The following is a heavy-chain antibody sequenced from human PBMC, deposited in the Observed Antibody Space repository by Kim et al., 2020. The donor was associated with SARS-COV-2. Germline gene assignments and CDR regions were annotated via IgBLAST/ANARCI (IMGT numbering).Heavy chain of an antibody. V-gene: IGHV3-11*06. J-gene: IGHJ6*02. D-gene: IGHD3-3*01. CDR3: ARAGPNYDFWRNHYYYYGMDV. Sequence: GGSLRLSCAASGFTFSDYYMSWIRQAPGKGLEWVSYISSSSSYTNYADSVKGRFTISRDNAKNSLYLQMNSLRAEDTAVYYCARAGPNYDFWRNHYYYYGMDVWGQGTTVTVSS. CDR1: GFTFSDYY. CDR2: ISSSSSYT.